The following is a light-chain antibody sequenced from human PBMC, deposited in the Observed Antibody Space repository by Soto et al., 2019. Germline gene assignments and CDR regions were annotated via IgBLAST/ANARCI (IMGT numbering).Light chain of an antibody. V-gene: IGKV3-20*01. Sequence: ENVLTQSPGTLSLSPGERATLSCRASQSVSSSYLTWYQQKPGQAPRLLIYGASSRATDIPDRFSGSGSGRDFTLTISRLEHEAFAVYYWQQYESSPVTFGQGTKLEIK. J-gene: IGKJ2*01. CDR2: GAS. CDR3: QQYESSPVT. CDR1: QSVSSSY.